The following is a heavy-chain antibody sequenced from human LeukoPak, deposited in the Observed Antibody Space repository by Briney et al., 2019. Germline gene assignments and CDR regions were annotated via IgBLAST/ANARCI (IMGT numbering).Heavy chain of an antibody. J-gene: IGHJ4*02. CDR3: ARSPDSSGYFFDY. CDR1: GGTFSSYA. Sequence: ASVKVSCKASGGTFSSYAISWVRQAPGQGLEWMGGIIPIFGTANYAQKLQGRVTITTDETTSTAYMELSSLRSEDTAVYYCARSPDSSGYFFDYWGQGTLVTVSS. CDR2: IIPIFGTA. D-gene: IGHD3-22*01. V-gene: IGHV1-69*05.